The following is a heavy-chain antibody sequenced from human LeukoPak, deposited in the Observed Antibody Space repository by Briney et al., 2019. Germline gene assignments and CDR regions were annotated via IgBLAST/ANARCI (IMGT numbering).Heavy chain of an antibody. Sequence: GGSLRLSCAASGFTFSSYAMSWVRRATGKGLEWVSVISGSGGTTYSAYSVKGRFTISRDNSNNTLFLQMNSLRAEDTAAYYCARERGDNGGNTNGFFDYWGQGALVTVSS. CDR2: ISGSGGTT. V-gene: IGHV3-23*01. D-gene: IGHD4-23*01. CDR1: GFTFSSYA. CDR3: ARERGDNGGNTNGFFDY. J-gene: IGHJ4*02.